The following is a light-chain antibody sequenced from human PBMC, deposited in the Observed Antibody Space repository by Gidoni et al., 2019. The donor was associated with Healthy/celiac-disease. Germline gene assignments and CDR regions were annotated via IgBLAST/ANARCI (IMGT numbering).Light chain of an antibody. CDR3: QAWDRSTSYV. Sequence: YELTQPPSVSVPPGQTASITCSGDKLGDKYACWYQQKPGPSPVLVIYQDIKRPSGLPARFSGSNSGNTATLTLSGTQAMDEADYYCQAWDRSTSYVFGTGTKVTVL. V-gene: IGLV3-1*01. CDR1: KLGDKY. CDR2: QDI. J-gene: IGLJ1*01.